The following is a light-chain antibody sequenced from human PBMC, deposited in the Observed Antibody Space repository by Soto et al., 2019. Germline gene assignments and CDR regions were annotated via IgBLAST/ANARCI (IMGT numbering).Light chain of an antibody. V-gene: IGLV2-14*01. CDR1: GSDVGGYNY. CDR3: SSYTSSSTVV. CDR2: EVS. Sequence: QSVLTQPASVSESPGQSITISCTGTGSDVGGYNYVSWYQQHPGKAPRLMIYEVSNRPSGVSNRFSGSKSGNTASLTISGLQAEDEADYYCSSYTSSSTVVFGGGTKVTVL. J-gene: IGLJ2*01.